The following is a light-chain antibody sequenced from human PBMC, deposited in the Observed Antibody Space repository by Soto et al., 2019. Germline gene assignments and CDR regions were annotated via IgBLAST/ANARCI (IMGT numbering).Light chain of an antibody. J-gene: IGLJ2*01. Sequence: QSVLAQPPSASGTPGQRVAISCSGTSSNIGSNPVNWFQQLPGTAPKLLIYGSNQRPSGVPDRFSGSKSGTSASLAISGLQSADEADYYCAAWDDNLFGPVFGGGTKVTVL. CDR2: GSN. V-gene: IGLV1-44*01. CDR1: SSNIGSNP. CDR3: AAWDDNLFGPV.